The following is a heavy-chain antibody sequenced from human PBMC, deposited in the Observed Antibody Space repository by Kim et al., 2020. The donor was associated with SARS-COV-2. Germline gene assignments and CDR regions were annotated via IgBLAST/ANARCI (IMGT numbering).Heavy chain of an antibody. Sequence: KSRYTISRDTAKNSLYLQMNSLRAEDTAVYYCARGYYDFWSGYYLEHAFDIWGQGTMVTVSS. V-gene: IGHV3-7*04. J-gene: IGHJ3*02. CDR3: ARGYYDFWSGYYLEHAFDI. D-gene: IGHD3-3*01.